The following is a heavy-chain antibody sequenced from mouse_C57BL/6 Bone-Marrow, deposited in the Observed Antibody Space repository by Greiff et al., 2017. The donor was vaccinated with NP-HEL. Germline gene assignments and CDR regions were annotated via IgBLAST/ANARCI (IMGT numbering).Heavy chain of an antibody. CDR3: ARGGWLPNY. Sequence: EVMLVESGGGLVKPGGSLKLSCAASGFTFSSHAMSWVRQTPEKRLEWVATISDGGSYTYYPDNVKGRFTISRDNAKNNLYLQMSHLKSEDTAMYYCARGGWLPNYWGQGTTLTVSS. V-gene: IGHV5-4*03. CDR1: GFTFSSHA. J-gene: IGHJ2*01. CDR2: ISDGGSYT. D-gene: IGHD2-3*01.